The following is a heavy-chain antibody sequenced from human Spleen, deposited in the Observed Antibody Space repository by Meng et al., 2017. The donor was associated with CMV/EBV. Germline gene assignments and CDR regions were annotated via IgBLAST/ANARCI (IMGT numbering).Heavy chain of an antibody. V-gene: IGHV1-46*01. CDR2: IKPGGGST. CDR1: GYTFTSYY. J-gene: IGHJ4*02. CDR3: ARDQIAVSGLSYYFDF. Sequence: SGYTFTSYYRHWVRQAPGHGLEWMGIIKPGGGSTTYAQKFQGRVTLTRDMSTSTVYMELSSLRSEDTAVYYCARDQIAVSGLSYYFDFWGQGTLVTVSS. D-gene: IGHD6-19*01.